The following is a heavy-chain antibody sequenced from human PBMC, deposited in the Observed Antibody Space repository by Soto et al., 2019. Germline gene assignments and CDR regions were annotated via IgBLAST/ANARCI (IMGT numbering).Heavy chain of an antibody. CDR1: GGTFSSYA. CDR3: ARGSRGYVQNNWFDP. V-gene: IGHV1-69*13. CDR2: IIPIFGTA. D-gene: IGHD5-12*01. J-gene: IGHJ5*02. Sequence: RASVKVSCKASGGTFSSYAISWVRQAPGQGLEWMGGIIPIFGTANYAQKFQGRVTITADESTSTAYMELSSLRSEDTAVYYCARGSRGYVQNNWFDPWGQGTLVTVSS.